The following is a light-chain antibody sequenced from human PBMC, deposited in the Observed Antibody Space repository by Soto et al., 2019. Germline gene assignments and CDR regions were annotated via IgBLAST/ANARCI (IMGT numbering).Light chain of an antibody. CDR1: QSISSW. CDR2: DAS. CDR3: LQHNSYLTWT. J-gene: IGKJ1*01. V-gene: IGKV1-5*01. Sequence: DIQITQSPSTLSASVGDRVTIPCRASQSISSWLAWYQQKPGKAPKLLIYDASSLESGVPSRFSGSGSGTEFTLTISSLQPEDFATYDCLQHNSYLTWTFGQGTKVDIK.